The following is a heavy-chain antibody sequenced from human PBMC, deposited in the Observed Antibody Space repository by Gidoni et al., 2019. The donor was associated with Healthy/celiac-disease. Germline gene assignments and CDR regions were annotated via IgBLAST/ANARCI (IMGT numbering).Heavy chain of an antibody. J-gene: IGHJ6*03. V-gene: IGHV3-23*01. Sequence: EVQLLESGGGLVQPGGSLRLSCAASGFTFSSYAMSWVRQAPGKGLEWVSAISGSGGSTYYADSVKGRFTISRDNSKNTLYLQMNSLRAEDTAVYYCAKLGSEVCSSTSCYAGGGYYYMDVWGKGTTVTVSS. CDR1: GFTFSSYA. CDR3: AKLGSEVCSSTSCYAGGGYYYMDV. D-gene: IGHD2-2*01. CDR2: ISGSGGST.